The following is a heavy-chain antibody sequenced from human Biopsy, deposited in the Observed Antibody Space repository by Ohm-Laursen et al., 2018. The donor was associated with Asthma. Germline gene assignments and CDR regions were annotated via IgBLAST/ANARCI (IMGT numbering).Heavy chain of an antibody. V-gene: IGHV3-23*01. J-gene: IGHJ4*02. CDR2: ITGSGGFT. CDR3: AKDERLYYRSDSKYMQPVPLGD. D-gene: IGHD3-10*01. Sequence: SLRLSCAASGFTFGDYWMSWVRQAPGKGLEWVSSITGSGGFTYYADSVKGRFTISRDKSENTLYLQMNSLRAEDTAVYYCAKDERLYYRSDSKYMQPVPLGDWGQGTLVIVSA. CDR1: GFTFGDYW.